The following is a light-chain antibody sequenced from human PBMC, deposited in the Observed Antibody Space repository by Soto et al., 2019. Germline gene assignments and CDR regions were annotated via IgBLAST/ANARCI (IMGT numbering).Light chain of an antibody. CDR2: DVS. Sequence: QSVLTQPASVSGSPGQSITISCTGTSSDVGGYNSVSWYQQHPGKAPKLMIYDVSNRPSGVSNRFSGSKSVNTASLTISGLQAEDEADYYFSSYTRSSTVVFGGGTKLTVL. CDR3: SSYTRSSTVV. J-gene: IGLJ2*01. CDR1: SSDVGGYNS. V-gene: IGLV2-14*03.